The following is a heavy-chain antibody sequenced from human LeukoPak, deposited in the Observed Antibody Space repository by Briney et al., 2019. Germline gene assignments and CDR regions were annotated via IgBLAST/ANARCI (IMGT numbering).Heavy chain of an antibody. CDR3: ARVITMVRGVIAVVTAIHPPDY. V-gene: IGHV1-18*04. J-gene: IGHJ4*02. CDR2: ISAYNGNT. Sequence: VKVSCKASGYTFTSYGISWVRQAPGQGLEWMGWISAYNGNTNYAQKLQGRVTMTTDTSTSTAYMELRSLRSDDTAVYYCARVITMVRGVIAVVTAIHPPDYWGQGTLVTVSS. D-gene: IGHD3-10*01. CDR1: GYTFTSYG.